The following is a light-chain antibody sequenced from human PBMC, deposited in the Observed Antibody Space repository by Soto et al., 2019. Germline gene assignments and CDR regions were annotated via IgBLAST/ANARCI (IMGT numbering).Light chain of an antibody. CDR1: QSLLHSNGYNY. CDR3: QQYDSYSPLT. Sequence: EIVMTQSPLSLPVTPGDPASISCRSSQSLLHSNGYNYLDWYHQKPGKAPKLLIYAASSLQSGVPSRFSGSGSGTEFTLTIRRLQPDDFATYYCQQYDSYSPLTFGGGTKVDIK. V-gene: IGKV2-28*01. J-gene: IGKJ4*01. CDR2: AAS.